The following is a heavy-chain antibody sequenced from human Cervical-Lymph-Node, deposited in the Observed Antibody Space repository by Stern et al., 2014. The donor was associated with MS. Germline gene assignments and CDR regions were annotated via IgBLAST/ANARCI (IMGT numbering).Heavy chain of an antibody. J-gene: IGHJ4*02. CDR1: GFSLSTSGMR. Sequence: QVTLKESGPALVKPTQTLTLTCTFSGFSLSTSGMRVSWIRQPPGKALEWLARIDWGDDKFYSTSLKTRLTISKDPSKNQVFLTMTNMDPVDTATYYCARSPPYYEFWNDYYYFDYWGQGTLVAVSS. CDR3: ARSPPYYEFWNDYYYFDY. CDR2: IDWGDDK. V-gene: IGHV2-70*04. D-gene: IGHD3-3*01.